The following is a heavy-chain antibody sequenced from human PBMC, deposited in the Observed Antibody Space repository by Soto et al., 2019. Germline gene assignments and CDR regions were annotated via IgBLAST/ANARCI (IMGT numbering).Heavy chain of an antibody. CDR1: GFTFSDYY. CDR2: ITSSGSTT. J-gene: IGHJ4*02. D-gene: IGHD5-18*01. Sequence: LRLSCAASGFTFSDYYMSWIRQAPGKGLEWVSSITSSGSTTYYTDSVKGRFTISRDNAKNSLYLQMNSLRAEDTAVYYCARERYSYGPYYFDYWGQGTLVTVSS. V-gene: IGHV3-11*01. CDR3: ARERYSYGPYYFDY.